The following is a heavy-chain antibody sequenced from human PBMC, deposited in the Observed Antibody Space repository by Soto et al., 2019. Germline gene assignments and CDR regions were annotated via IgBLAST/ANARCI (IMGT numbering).Heavy chain of an antibody. J-gene: IGHJ5*02. CDR1: GASITSDAYY. Sequence: QVQLQESGPGLVKPSQTLSLTCTVSGASITSDAYYWTWIRQQPGKRLEWVGHIHYRDRTYYNPSLETRITISLDTSKNLFSPRLSSVTAADTAVYYCARGSYSSSSSWFDPWGQGTLVTVSS. CDR2: IHYRDRT. D-gene: IGHD2-2*01. V-gene: IGHV4-31*03. CDR3: ARGSYSSSSSWFDP.